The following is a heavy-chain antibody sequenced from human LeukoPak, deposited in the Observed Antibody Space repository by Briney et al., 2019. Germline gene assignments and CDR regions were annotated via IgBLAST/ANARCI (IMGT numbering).Heavy chain of an antibody. CDR2: INPNSGGA. CDR1: GYTFTGYY. J-gene: IGHJ4*02. V-gene: IGHV1-2*02. D-gene: IGHD4-17*01. CDR3: ARDLDYDLLFDY. Sequence: ASVKVSCKASGYTFTGYYMHWVRQAPGQGLEWMGWINPNSGGANYAQKFQGRVTMTRDTSISTAYMELSRLRSDDTAVYYCARDLDYDLLFDYWSQGILVTVSS.